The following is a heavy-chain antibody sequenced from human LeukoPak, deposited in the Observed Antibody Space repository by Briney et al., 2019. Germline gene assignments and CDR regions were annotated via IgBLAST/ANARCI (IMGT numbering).Heavy chain of an antibody. D-gene: IGHD1-14*01. J-gene: IGHJ3*02. V-gene: IGHV4-59*01. CDR2: IYHSGST. CDR1: GGSISSYY. CDR3: ARIDHGFDI. Sequence: SETLSLTCTVSGGSISSYYWSWIRQPPGKGLEWIGYIYHSGSTNYNPSLKSRVTISVDTSKNQFSLKLSSVTAADTAVYYCARIDHGFDIWGQGTMVTVSS.